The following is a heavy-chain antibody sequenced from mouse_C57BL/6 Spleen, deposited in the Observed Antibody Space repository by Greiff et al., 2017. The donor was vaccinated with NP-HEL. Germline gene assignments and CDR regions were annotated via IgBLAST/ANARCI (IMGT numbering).Heavy chain of an antibody. J-gene: IGHJ2*01. D-gene: IGHD3-2*02. CDR2: ISYDGSN. Sequence: VQLKESGPGLVKPSQSLSLTCSVTGYSITSGYYWNWIRQFPGNKLEWMGYISYDGSNNYNPSLKNRISITRDTSKNQFFLKLNSVTTEDTATYYCARDGSSGCLDYWGQGTTLTVSS. V-gene: IGHV3-6*01. CDR3: ARDGSSGCLDY. CDR1: GYSITSGYY.